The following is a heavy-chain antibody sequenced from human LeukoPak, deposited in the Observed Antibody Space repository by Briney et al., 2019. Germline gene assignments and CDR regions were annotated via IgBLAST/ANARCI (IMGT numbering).Heavy chain of an antibody. CDR2: ISAYNGNT. CDR3: ARAGRSSTSAYDDY. D-gene: IGHD2-2*01. J-gene: IGHJ4*02. V-gene: IGHV1-18*04. Sequence: ASVKVSCRASGYTFTSYGISWVRQAPGQGLEWMGWISAYNGNTNYAQKLQGRVTMTTDTSTSTAYMELRSLRSDDTAVYYCARAGRSSTSAYDDYWGQGTLVTVSS. CDR1: GYTFTSYG.